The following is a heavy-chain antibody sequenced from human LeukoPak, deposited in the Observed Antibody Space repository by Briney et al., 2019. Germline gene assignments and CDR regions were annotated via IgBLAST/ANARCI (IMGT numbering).Heavy chain of an antibody. J-gene: IGHJ3*02. Sequence: GGSLRLSCAASGFTFSSYWMHWVRQVPGKGLVWVSRINSDGSSTSYADSVKGRFTISRDNAKNTLYVQMYSLRAEDTAVYYCSTGSGHAFDIWGRGTMVTVSS. CDR2: INSDGSST. D-gene: IGHD3-10*01. CDR1: GFTFSSYW. CDR3: STGSGHAFDI. V-gene: IGHV3-74*01.